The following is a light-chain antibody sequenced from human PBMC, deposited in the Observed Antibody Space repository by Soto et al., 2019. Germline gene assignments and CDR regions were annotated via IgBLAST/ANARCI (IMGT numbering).Light chain of an antibody. Sequence: DIQMTQSPSSLSASVGDRVTITCRAGQGISNFLAWYQQKPGEVPELLIYDSSTLQSGVPSRFSGSGSGTDFTLTISSLQPEDVETYYCQEYHSPPRTFGQGTKVEIK. CDR1: QGISNF. CDR2: DSS. J-gene: IGKJ1*01. CDR3: QEYHSPPRT. V-gene: IGKV1-27*01.